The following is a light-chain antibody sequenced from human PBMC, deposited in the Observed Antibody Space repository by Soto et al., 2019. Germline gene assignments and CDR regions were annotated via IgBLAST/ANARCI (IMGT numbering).Light chain of an antibody. CDR1: QSISSSY. CDR2: GAS. V-gene: IGKV3-20*01. J-gene: IGKJ1*01. CDR3: QQYYSSPWT. Sequence: EIVFTQSPGTLSFSPGERATLSCRASQSISSSYLAWYQQKPGQAPRLLIYGASSRATGTPDRFSGSGSGTDFTLTISRLEPEDFAVYYCQQYYSSPWTFGLGTKVDIK.